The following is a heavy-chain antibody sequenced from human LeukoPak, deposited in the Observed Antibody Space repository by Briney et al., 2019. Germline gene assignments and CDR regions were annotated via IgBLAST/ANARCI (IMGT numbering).Heavy chain of an antibody. Sequence: QSGGSLRLSCAASGFIFSSYAMSWVRQAPGKGLEWISYIRSSGSSIFYADSVKGRFTISRDSAKNSLYLQMNSLRADDTAVYYCARAPSGSCLDYWGQGTLVTVSS. CDR3: ARAPSGSCLDY. CDR2: IRSSGSSI. V-gene: IGHV3-48*03. D-gene: IGHD1-26*01. CDR1: GFIFSSYA. J-gene: IGHJ4*02.